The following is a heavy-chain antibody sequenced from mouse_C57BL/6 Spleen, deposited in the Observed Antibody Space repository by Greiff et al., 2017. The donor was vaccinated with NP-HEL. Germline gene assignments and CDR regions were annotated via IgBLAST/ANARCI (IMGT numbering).Heavy chain of an antibody. D-gene: IGHD2-14*01. V-gene: IGHV5-16*01. CDR1: GFTFSDYY. J-gene: IGHJ4*01. CDR3: ARVLFYYAMDY. CDR2: INYDGSST. Sequence: EVKLMESEGGLVQPGGSMKLSCTASGFTFSDYYMAWVRQVPEKGLEWVANINYDGSSTYYLDSLKSRFIISRDNAKNLLYLKMSSLKSEDTATYYCARVLFYYAMDYWGQGASVTVSS.